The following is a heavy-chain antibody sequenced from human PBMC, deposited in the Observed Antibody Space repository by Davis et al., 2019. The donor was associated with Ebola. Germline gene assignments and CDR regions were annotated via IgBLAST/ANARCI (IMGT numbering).Heavy chain of an antibody. CDR2: RKSDGSST. Sequence: GESLKISCAASGFTFSSYGMHFCRQAHCKGLVWVSRRKSDGSSTSYADSVKGRFTISRDNAKNTLDRQRNRRRAEDTAGDYCERDWLYGGKGICDYWGQGKRVTVSS. CDR1: GFTFSSYG. CDR3: ERDWLYGGKGICDY. D-gene: IGHD4-23*01. V-gene: IGHV3-74*01. J-gene: IGHJ4*02.